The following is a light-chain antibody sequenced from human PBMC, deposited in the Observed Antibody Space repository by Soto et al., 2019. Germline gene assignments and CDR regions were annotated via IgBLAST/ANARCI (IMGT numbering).Light chain of an antibody. J-gene: IGLJ1*01. V-gene: IGLV2-14*01. CDR2: DVS. CDR3: RSYAGSDKYV. Sequence: QSALTQPASVSGSPGQSIAISCTGTSGDVGAYEFVSWHQQHPGKAPKLMIYDVSRRPSGVSDRFSGSKSGNTASLIISGLQAEDEADYYCRSYAGSDKYVFGTGTKLTVL. CDR1: SGDVGAYEF.